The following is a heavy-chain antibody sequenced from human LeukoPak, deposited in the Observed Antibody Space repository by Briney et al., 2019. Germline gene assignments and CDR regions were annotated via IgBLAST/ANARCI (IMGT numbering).Heavy chain of an antibody. J-gene: IGHJ3*02. CDR1: GYTFTSYY. D-gene: IGHD5-12*01. CDR2: INPSGGST. CDR3: ARAGNSDYDYPLDGFDI. Sequence: GASVKVSCKASGYTFTSYYMHWVRQAPGQGLEWMGIINPSGGSTSYAQKFQGRVTMTRDTSISTAYMEVSRLRSDDTAVYYCARAGNSDYDYPLDGFDIWGQGTMVSVSS. V-gene: IGHV1-46*01.